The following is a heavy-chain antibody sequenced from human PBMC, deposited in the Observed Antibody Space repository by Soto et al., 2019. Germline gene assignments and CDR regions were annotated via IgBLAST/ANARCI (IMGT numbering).Heavy chain of an antibody. D-gene: IGHD4-17*01. Sequence: SETLSLTCTVSGGSISSYYWSWIRQPPGKGLEWIGYIYYSGSTNYNPSLKSRVTISVDTSKNQFSLKLSSVTAADTAVYYCARAQYGDPNYYCYYGMDVWGQGTTVTVSS. CDR3: ARAQYGDPNYYCYYGMDV. CDR2: IYYSGST. J-gene: IGHJ6*02. CDR1: GGSISSYY. V-gene: IGHV4-59*01.